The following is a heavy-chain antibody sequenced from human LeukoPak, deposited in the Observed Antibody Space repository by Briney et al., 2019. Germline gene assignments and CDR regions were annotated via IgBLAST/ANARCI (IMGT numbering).Heavy chain of an antibody. CDR2: INQSGGT. V-gene: IGHV4-34*01. J-gene: IGHJ4*02. CDR1: GGSLSDYY. D-gene: IGHD3-3*01. CDR3: AGYDFCAECDEVFDY. Sequence: PSETLSLTCAVYGGSLSDYYWSWIRQPPEKGLEWIGEINQSGGTSYYPSLKSRVTISVDTSKNQFSLKLSSVTAADTAVYYCAGYDFCAECDEVFDYWGQGTLVTVSS.